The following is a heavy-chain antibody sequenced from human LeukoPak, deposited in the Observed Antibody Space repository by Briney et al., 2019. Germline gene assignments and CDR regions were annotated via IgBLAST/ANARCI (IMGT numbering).Heavy chain of an antibody. CDR3: ARAQTPGYSSGWYYYYYYMDV. CDR2: ISAYNGNT. Sequence: ASVKVSCKASGYTFTSYGINWVRQAPGQGLEWMGWISAYNGNTNYAQKLQGRATTTTDTSTGTAYMELRSLRSDDTAVYYCARAQTPGYSSGWYYYYYYMDVWGKGTTVTISS. D-gene: IGHD6-19*01. V-gene: IGHV1-18*01. CDR1: GYTFTSYG. J-gene: IGHJ6*03.